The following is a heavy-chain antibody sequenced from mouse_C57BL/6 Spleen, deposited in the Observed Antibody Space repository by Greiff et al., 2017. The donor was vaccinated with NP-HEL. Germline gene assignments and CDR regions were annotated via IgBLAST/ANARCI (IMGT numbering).Heavy chain of an antibody. CDR3: TVYDGYYYAMDY. D-gene: IGHD2-3*01. J-gene: IGHJ4*01. Sequence: VQLKESGAELVRPGASVTLSCKASGYTFTDYEMHWVKQTPVHGLEWIGAIDPETGGTAYNQKFKGKAILTADKSSSTAYMELRSLTSEDSAVYYCTVYDGYYYAMDYWGQGTSVTVSS. CDR1: GYTFTDYE. V-gene: IGHV1-15*01. CDR2: IDPETGGT.